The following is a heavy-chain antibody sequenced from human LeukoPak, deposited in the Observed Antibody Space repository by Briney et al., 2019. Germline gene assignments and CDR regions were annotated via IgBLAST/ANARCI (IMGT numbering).Heavy chain of an antibody. V-gene: IGHV1-2*02. CDR3: ARGLASTSCYD. Sequence: ASVKVSCKASGYTFTGCFIHYVRQAPGQRLEWMGWIDPNSDNIRYSEAFKDRVTMTRDTSISTAYMELSRLRSDDTAVYYCARGLASTSCYDWGQGTLVTVSS. D-gene: IGHD2-2*01. CDR1: GYTFTGCF. J-gene: IGHJ4*02. CDR2: IDPNSDNI.